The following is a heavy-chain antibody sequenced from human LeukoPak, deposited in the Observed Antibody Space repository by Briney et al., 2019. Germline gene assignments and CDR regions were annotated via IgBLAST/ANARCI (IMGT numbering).Heavy chain of an antibody. D-gene: IGHD5-24*01. Sequence: GGSLRLSCAASGFTFSSYWMTWVRQAPGKGLEWVANIKQDGGERYYVDSVKGRFTISRDNAKKSLYLQMNSLRADDTAVYYCAKSGYNRFDYWGQGTLVTVSS. J-gene: IGHJ4*02. V-gene: IGHV3-7*03. CDR2: IKQDGGER. CDR3: AKSGYNRFDY. CDR1: GFTFSSYW.